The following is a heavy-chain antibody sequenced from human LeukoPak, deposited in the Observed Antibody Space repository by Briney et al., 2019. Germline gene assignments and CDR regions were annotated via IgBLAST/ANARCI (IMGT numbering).Heavy chain of an antibody. CDR2: IYHSGST. Sequence: SGTLSLTCAVSGGSISSSNWWSWVRQPPGKGLVWIGEIYHSGSTNYNPSLKSRVTISVDKSKNQFSLKLSSVTAADTAVYYCARGRYCSSTSCYGNWFDPWGQGTLVTVSS. V-gene: IGHV4-4*02. D-gene: IGHD2-2*01. J-gene: IGHJ5*02. CDR3: ARGRYCSSTSCYGNWFDP. CDR1: GGSISSSNW.